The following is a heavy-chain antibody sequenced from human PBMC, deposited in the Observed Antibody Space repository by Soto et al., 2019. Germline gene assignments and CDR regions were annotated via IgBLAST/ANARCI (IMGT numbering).Heavy chain of an antibody. CDR1: GGSISSSSYY. J-gene: IGHJ6*02. D-gene: IGHD3-10*01. CDR2: IYYSGST. CDR3: ARRVQYYGMDV. V-gene: IGHV4-39*01. Sequence: SETLSLTCTVSGGSISSSSYYWGWIRQPPGKGLEWIGSIYYSGSTYYNPSLKSRVTISVDTSKNQFSLKLSSVTAADTAVYYCARRVQYYGMDVWGQGTTVTV.